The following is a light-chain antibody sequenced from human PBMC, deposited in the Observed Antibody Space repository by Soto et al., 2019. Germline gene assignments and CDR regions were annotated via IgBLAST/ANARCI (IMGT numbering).Light chain of an antibody. CDR2: KAS. V-gene: IGKV1-5*03. CDR1: QSISTS. J-gene: IGKJ1*01. CDR3: QHCDSYWT. Sequence: DIQMTQSPSTLSASVGDRVTITCRASQSISTSLAWYQQKPGKAPKVLIYKASSLESGVPSRFSGSGSGTKFTLTISSLQPDDSATYYCQHCDSYWTFGQGTKVEIK.